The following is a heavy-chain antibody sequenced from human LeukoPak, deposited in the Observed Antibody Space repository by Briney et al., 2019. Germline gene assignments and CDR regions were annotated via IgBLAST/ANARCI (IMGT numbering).Heavy chain of an antibody. CDR1: GFIFSSNW. D-gene: IGHD1-14*01. Sequence: PGGSLRLSCAASGFIFSSNWMHWVRQAPGKGLMWVSRINSDGSITSYADSVKGRFAISRDNAKNTLYLQMNSLRVEDTAVYYCVRVTSGLGSYHLHSWGQGILVTVSS. J-gene: IGHJ4*02. CDR2: INSDGSIT. V-gene: IGHV3-74*01. CDR3: VRVTSGLGSYHLHS.